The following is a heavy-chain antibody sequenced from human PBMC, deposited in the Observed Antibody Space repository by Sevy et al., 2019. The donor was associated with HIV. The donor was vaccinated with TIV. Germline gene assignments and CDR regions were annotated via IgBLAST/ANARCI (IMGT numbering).Heavy chain of an antibody. CDR2: IYWDDVN. V-gene: IGHV2-5*02. J-gene: IGHJ4*02. CDR1: GFSLSSTGVG. CDR3: AHRRSGSSYFDY. Sequence: SGPTLVKPTQTLTLTCSFSGFSLSSTGVGVGWIRQPPGKALEWLALIYWDDVNRYSPSLRGRLIITKDTSKNQVVLTMSNVDPVDTATYYCAHRRSGSSYFDYWGQGTLVTVSS. D-gene: IGHD3-10*01.